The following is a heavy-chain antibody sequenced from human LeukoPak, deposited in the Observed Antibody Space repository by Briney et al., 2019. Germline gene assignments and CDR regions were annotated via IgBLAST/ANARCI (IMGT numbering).Heavy chain of an antibody. Sequence: SETLSLTCTVSGGSISSSSYYWGWIRPPPGKGLEWIGSIYYSGSTYYNPSLKSRVTISVDTSKNQFSLKLSSVTAADTAVYYCARSPHILTGENFDYWGQGTLLTVSS. D-gene: IGHD3-9*01. CDR3: ARSPHILTGENFDY. CDR1: GGSISSSSYY. CDR2: IYYSGST. V-gene: IGHV4-39*07. J-gene: IGHJ4*02.